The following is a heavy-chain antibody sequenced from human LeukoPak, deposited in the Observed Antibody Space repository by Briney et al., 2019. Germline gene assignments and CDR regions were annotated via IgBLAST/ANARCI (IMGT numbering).Heavy chain of an antibody. Sequence: PGGSLRLSCAAAGFTFSSYGMHWGGQAPGKGLEGGAVKWYDGSNKYYADSVKGRFTISRDNSKNTLYLQMNSLRAEDTAVYYCARDPPFDGSVHFDYWGQGTLVTVSS. CDR2: KWYDGSNK. J-gene: IGHJ4*02. CDR3: ARDPPFDGSVHFDY. V-gene: IGHV3-33*01. D-gene: IGHD3-9*01. CDR1: GFTFSSYG.